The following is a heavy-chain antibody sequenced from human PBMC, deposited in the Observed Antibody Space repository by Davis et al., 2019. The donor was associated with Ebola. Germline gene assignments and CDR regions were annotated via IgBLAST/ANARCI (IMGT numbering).Heavy chain of an antibody. V-gene: IGHV1-18*01. J-gene: IGHJ6*02. CDR3: ARDTAARRYYGMDV. Sequence: AASVKVSCKASGYTFTHYGVTWVRQAPGHGLEWMGWISAFNGDTNYAQKFQDRVTITTDTSTSTAYMELRSLRSDDTAVYYCARDTAARRYYGMDVWGQGTTVTVSS. CDR1: GYTFTHYG. CDR2: ISAFNGDT. D-gene: IGHD6-6*01.